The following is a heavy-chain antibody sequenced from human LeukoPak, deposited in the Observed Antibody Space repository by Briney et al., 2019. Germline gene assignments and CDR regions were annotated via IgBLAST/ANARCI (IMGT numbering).Heavy chain of an antibody. CDR1: GGSITTTNY. Sequence: SETLSLTCGVSGGSITTTNYWSWVRQPPGGGLEWIGEVSLAGRTRYNPSLKNRVNISIDESKNHLYLNLASVTAADTAVYYCSRESGPFCPFGHWGQGTLVTVSS. CDR3: SRESGPFCPFGH. CDR2: VSLAGRT. D-gene: IGHD1-26*01. J-gene: IGHJ4*02. V-gene: IGHV4-4*02.